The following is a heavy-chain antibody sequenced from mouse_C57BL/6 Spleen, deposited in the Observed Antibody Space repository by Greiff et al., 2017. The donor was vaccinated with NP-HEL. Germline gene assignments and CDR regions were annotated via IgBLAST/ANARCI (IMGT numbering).Heavy chain of an antibody. J-gene: IGHJ1*03. V-gene: IGHV1-69*01. CDR1: GYTFTSYW. D-gene: IGHD1-1*01. CDR3: ARGYGSSLWYFDV. CDR2: IDPSDSYT. Sequence: QVQLHQPGAELVMPGASVKLSCKASGYTFTSYWMHWVKQRPGQGLEWIGEIDPSDSYTNYNQKFKGKSTLTVDKSSSTAYMQLSSLTSEDSAVYYCARGYGSSLWYFDVWGTGTTVTVSS.